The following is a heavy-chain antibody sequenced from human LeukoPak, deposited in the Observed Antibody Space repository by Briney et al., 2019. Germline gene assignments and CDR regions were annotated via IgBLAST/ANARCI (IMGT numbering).Heavy chain of an antibody. V-gene: IGHV4-59*01. J-gene: IGHJ4*02. Sequence: AETLSLTCTVSGGSIRSYFWNWIRQPPGKGLEWIGDIYYSGNTNYNPSLKSRVTISVDTSKKQFSLKLTSVTAADPAVYFCARDYGGSGSLQYLDYWGEGISVTVSS. CDR3: ARDYGGSGSLQYLDY. CDR1: GGSIRSYF. D-gene: IGHD6-19*01. CDR2: IYYSGNT.